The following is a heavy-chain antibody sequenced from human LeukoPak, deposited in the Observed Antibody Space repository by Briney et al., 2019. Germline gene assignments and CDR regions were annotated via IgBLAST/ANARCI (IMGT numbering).Heavy chain of an antibody. CDR2: INSNGDEI. V-gene: IGHV3-23*01. Sequence: GGSLRLSCAASGFTFSTYAMTWVRQAPGKGLEWVSGINSNGDEIYYADSVRGRFTISRDNSNNALYLQMDSLRAEDTAVYYCANWIGSSSRDYWGQGTLVTVSS. J-gene: IGHJ4*02. CDR3: ANWIGSSSRDY. CDR1: GFTFSTYA. D-gene: IGHD6-6*01.